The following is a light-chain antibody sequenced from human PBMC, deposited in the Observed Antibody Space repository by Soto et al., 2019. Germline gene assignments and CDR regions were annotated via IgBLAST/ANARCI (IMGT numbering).Light chain of an antibody. CDR2: AAS. Sequence: MEMTQSPLSLSASVGDRVTITCRASQSIRNYLNWYQHKPGKVPKLLIYAASSLQSGVPTRFSGSGSGTDFTLTINSLQPEDFATYYCQQSYGTPLTFGGGTKIEIK. CDR1: QSIRNY. J-gene: IGKJ4*01. V-gene: IGKV1-39*01. CDR3: QQSYGTPLT.